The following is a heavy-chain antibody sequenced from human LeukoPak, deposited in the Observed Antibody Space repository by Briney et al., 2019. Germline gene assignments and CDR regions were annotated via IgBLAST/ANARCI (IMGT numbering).Heavy chain of an antibody. CDR3: ASVSDYDSSGYRADY. Sequence: ASVKVSCKASGSTFTGYYMHWVRQAPGQGLEWMGRINPNSGGTNYAQKFQGRVTMTRDTSISTAYMELSRLRSDDTAVYYCASVSDYDSSGYRADYWGQGTLVTVSS. V-gene: IGHV1-2*06. CDR1: GSTFTGYY. D-gene: IGHD3-22*01. J-gene: IGHJ4*02. CDR2: INPNSGGT.